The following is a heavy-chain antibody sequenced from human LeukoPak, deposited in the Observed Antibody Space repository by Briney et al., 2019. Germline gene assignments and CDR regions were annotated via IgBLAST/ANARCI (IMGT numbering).Heavy chain of an antibody. Sequence: ASVKVSCKASGYTFTSYGISWVRQAPGQGLEWMGWISTYNTKTNYAQKVQGRVTMTTDTSTSTANMELRSLRSDDTAVYYCARDVSVWQQLVPRTFDYWGQGTLVTVSS. J-gene: IGHJ4*02. CDR3: ARDVSVWQQLVPRTFDY. CDR2: ISTYNTKT. D-gene: IGHD6-13*01. CDR1: GYTFTSYG. V-gene: IGHV1-18*01.